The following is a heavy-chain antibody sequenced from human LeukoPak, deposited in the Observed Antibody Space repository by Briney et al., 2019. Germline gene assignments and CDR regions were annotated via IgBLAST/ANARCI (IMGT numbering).Heavy chain of an antibody. CDR1: GGSISSYY. V-gene: IGHV4-4*07. Sequence: SETLSLTCTVSGGSISSYYWSWIPQPAGKGLEWIGRIYTSGSPNYNPSLKSRVTMSVDTSKNQFSRKLSSVTAADRAVYYCARDMRVAAAGFDYWGQGTLVTVSS. J-gene: IGHJ4*02. D-gene: IGHD6-13*01. CDR2: IYTSGSP. CDR3: ARDMRVAAAGFDY.